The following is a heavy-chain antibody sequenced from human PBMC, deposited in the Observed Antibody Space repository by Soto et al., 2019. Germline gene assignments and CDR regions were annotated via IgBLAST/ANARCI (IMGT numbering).Heavy chain of an antibody. CDR1: GGSFSGHY. Sequence: QVQLQQWGAGLLKPSETLSLTCAVYGGSFSGHYWSWIRQPPGKGLEWIGEIKPTGSTNYNPSLKSRVSISVDTSKNQFSLKLSSVTAADTAVYYCARRRSPRIAAAGRPLDYWGQGTLVTVSS. CDR2: IKPTGST. J-gene: IGHJ4*02. CDR3: ARRRSPRIAAAGRPLDY. D-gene: IGHD6-13*01. V-gene: IGHV4-34*01.